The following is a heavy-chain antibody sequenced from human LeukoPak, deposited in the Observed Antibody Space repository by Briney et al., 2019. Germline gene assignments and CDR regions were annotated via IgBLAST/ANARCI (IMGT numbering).Heavy chain of an antibody. CDR2: INSDGSST. CDR3: ARVPLIAGTWVDY. Sequence: GGSLRLSCAASGFTFSSYGMHWVRQAPGKGLVWVSRINSDGSSTTYADFLKGRFTISRDNAKSTLYLQMNSLRAEDTAVYYCARVPLIAGTWVDYWGQGTLVTVSS. V-gene: IGHV3-74*01. CDR1: GFTFSSYG. J-gene: IGHJ4*02. D-gene: IGHD1-20*01.